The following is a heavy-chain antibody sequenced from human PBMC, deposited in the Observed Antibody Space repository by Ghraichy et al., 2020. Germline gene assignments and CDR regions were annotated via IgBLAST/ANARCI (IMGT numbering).Heavy chain of an antibody. D-gene: IGHD3-10*01. CDR3: ARVGGSGSHRNWFDP. V-gene: IGHV1-69*13. CDR1: GGTFSSYA. Sequence: SVKVSCKASGGTFSSYAISWVRQAPGQGLEWMGGIIPIFGTANYAQKFQGRVTITADESTSTAYMELSSLRSEDTAVYYCARVGGSGSHRNWFDPWGQGTLVTVSS. CDR2: IIPIFGTA. J-gene: IGHJ5*02.